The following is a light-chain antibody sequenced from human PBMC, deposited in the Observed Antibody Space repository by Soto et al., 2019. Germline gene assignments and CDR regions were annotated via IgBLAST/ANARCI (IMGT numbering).Light chain of an antibody. J-gene: IGLJ1*01. V-gene: IGLV2-14*01. CDR2: EVS. CDR1: SSDVGSYHY. CDR3: SSYTTGRDVYV. Sequence: QSALTQPASVSGSPGQSITISCTGTSSDVGSYHYVSWFQQHPGKAPKLIIFEVSDRPSGVSTRFSGSKSGDTASPTISGLQADDEADYYCSSYTTGRDVYVFGGGTKVTLL.